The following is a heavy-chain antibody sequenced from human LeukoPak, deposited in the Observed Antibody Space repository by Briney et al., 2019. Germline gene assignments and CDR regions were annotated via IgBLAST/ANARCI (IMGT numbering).Heavy chain of an antibody. V-gene: IGHV3-15*01. CDR2: IKSKTDGGTT. Sequence: GGSLRLSCAASGFTFSNAWMSWVRQAPGKGLEWVGRIKSKTDGGTTDYAAPVKGRFTMSGDDSKNTVYLQMNSLITEDTAVYYCTTFVTGNYDERFDYWGQGTQVTVSS. J-gene: IGHJ4*02. CDR1: GFTFSNAW. D-gene: IGHD4-11*01. CDR3: TTFVTGNYDERFDY.